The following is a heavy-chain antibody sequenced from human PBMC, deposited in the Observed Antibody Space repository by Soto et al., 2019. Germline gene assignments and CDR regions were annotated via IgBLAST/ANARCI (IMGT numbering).Heavy chain of an antibody. Sequence: SETLSLTCTVSGGSISSYYWSWIRQPPGKGLEWIGYIYYSGSTNYNPSLKSRVTISVDTSKNQFSLKPSSVTAADTAVYYCARGRQLVLDYWGQGTLVTVSS. D-gene: IGHD6-13*01. J-gene: IGHJ4*02. V-gene: IGHV4-59*01. CDR1: GGSISSYY. CDR2: IYYSGST. CDR3: ARGRQLVLDY.